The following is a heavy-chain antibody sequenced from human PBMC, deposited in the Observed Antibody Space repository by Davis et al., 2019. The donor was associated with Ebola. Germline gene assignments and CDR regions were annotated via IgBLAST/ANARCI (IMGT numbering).Heavy chain of an antibody. CDR3: ARGYSGSRRLDY. CDR2: INPSGGST. CDR1: GYTFTGYY. J-gene: IGHJ4*02. D-gene: IGHD1-26*01. Sequence: ASVKVSCKASGYTFTGYYMHWVRQAPGQGLEWMGIINPSGGSTSYAQKFQGRVTMTRDTSTSTVYMELRSLRSDDTAVYYCARGYSGSRRLDYWGQGTLVTVSS. V-gene: IGHV1-46*01.